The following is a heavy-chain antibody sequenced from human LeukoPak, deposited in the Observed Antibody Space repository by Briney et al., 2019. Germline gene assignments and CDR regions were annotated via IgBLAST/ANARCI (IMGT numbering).Heavy chain of an antibody. CDR3: ARGNTQWLVPYYYYGMDV. CDR2: IYHSGST. Sequence: SETLSLTCAVSGGSISSSNWWSWVRQPPGKGLEWIGEIYHSGSTNYNPSLKSRVTISVDKSKDQFSLKLSSVTAADTAVYYCARGNTQWLVPYYYYGMDVWGQGTTVTVSS. J-gene: IGHJ6*02. D-gene: IGHD6-19*01. CDR1: GGSISSSNW. V-gene: IGHV4-4*02.